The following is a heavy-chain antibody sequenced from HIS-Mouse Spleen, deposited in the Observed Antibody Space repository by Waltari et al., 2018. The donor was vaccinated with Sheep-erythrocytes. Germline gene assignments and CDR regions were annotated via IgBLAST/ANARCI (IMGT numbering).Heavy chain of an antibody. CDR1: GFTFSSSW. V-gene: IGHV3-7*01. J-gene: IGHJ3*02. CDR2: IKQDGSEK. CDR3: ARAVAGTPDAFDI. Sequence: EVQLVESGGGLVQPGVSLRLSCAASGFTFSSSWIRWVRQAPGKGLEWVANIKQDGSEKYYVDSVKGRFTISRDNAKNSLYLQMNSLRAEDTAVYYCARAVAGTPDAFDIWGQGTMVTVSS. D-gene: IGHD1-7*01.